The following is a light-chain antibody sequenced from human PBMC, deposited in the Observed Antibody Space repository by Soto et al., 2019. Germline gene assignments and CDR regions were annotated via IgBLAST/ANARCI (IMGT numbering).Light chain of an antibody. J-gene: IGLJ1*01. CDR1: SSDVGGYNY. CDR3: SSHAGSDTYL. CDR2: DVT. Sequence: QSALTQPRSVSGSPGQSLTISCTGTSSDVGGYNYVSWYQQYPGKVPKLMIYDVTKRPSGVPDRFSGSKSGNTASLTISGLQSEAEADSNRSSHAGSDTYLFGTGTK. V-gene: IGLV2-11*01.